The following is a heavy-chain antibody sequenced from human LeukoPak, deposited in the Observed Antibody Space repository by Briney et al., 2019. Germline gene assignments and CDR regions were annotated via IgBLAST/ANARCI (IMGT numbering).Heavy chain of an antibody. D-gene: IGHD2-15*01. J-gene: IGHJ4*02. CDR3: ARGGGENYCSGGSCYYRVNYFDY. CDR2: TYYRSKWYN. CDR1: GDSVSSNSAA. V-gene: IGHV6-1*01. Sequence: SQTLSLTCAISGDSVSSNSAAWIWIRQSPSRGLEWLGRTYYRSKWYNDYAVSVKSRITINPDTSKNQFSLQLNSVTPEDTAVYYCARGGGENYCSGGSCYYRVNYFDYWGQGTLVTVSS.